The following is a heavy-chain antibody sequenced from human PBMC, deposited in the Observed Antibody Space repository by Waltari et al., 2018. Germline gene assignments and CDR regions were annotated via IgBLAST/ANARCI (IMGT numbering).Heavy chain of an antibody. CDR2: IKSKTDGGTT. D-gene: IGHD4-17*01. Sequence: EVQLVESGGGLVKPGGSLRLSCAASGFPFINAWMRLVRHAPGKGLEWVGRIKSKTDGGTTDDAAPVKGRFTISRDDSKNTLYLQMNSLKTEDTAVYYCTTAWYYGDYSRYFDYWGQGTLVTVSS. J-gene: IGHJ4*02. CDR3: TTAWYYGDYSRYFDY. V-gene: IGHV3-15*01. CDR1: GFPFINAW.